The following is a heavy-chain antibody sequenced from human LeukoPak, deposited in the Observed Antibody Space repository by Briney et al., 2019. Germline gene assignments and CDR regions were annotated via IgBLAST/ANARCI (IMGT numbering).Heavy chain of an antibody. J-gene: IGHJ4*02. CDR3: AREIRYCSGSKCYLFDY. CDR2: ISYDGSNK. Sequence: GGSLRLSCAASGFTFSSYAMHWVRQAPGEGLEWVAVISYDGSNKYYADSVKGRFTISRDNSKNTLYLQMNSLRDEDTAVYYCAREIRYCSGSKCYLFDYWGQGTLVTVSS. CDR1: GFTFSSYA. D-gene: IGHD2-15*01. V-gene: IGHV3-30-3*01.